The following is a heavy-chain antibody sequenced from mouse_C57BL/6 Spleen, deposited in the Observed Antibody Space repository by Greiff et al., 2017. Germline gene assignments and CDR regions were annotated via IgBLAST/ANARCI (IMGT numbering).Heavy chain of an antibody. J-gene: IGHJ1*03. CDR3: ARPTVVAHWYFDV. V-gene: IGHV5-17*01. CDR2: ISSGSSTI. Sequence: EVNVVESGGGLVKPGGSLKLSCAASGFTFSDYGMHWVRQAPEKGLEWVAYISSGSSTIYYADTVKGRFTISRDNAKNTLFLQMTSLRSEDTAMYYCARPTVVAHWYFDVWGTGTTVTVSS. D-gene: IGHD1-1*01. CDR1: GFTFSDYG.